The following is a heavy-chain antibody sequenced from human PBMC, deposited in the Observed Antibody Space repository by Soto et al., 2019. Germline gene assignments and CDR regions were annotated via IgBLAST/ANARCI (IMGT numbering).Heavy chain of an antibody. J-gene: IGHJ6*02. Sequence: GGSLSLSCAASGFPFDTKAMSWVRQAPGKGLEWVSAITGPGSRTYDADSVKGRFTISRDNSKNTLSLQMSSLRADDTAVYYCAKWPVSFLDYYYGMDVWGQGTTVTVT. D-gene: IGHD3-3*02. CDR2: ITGPGSRT. V-gene: IGHV3-23*01. CDR3: AKWPVSFLDYYYGMDV. CDR1: GFPFDTKA.